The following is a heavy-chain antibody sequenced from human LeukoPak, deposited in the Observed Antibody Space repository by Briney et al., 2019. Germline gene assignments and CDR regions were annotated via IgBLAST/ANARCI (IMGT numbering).Heavy chain of an antibody. J-gene: IGHJ5*02. CDR2: ISSSSSYI. V-gene: IGHV3-21*01. D-gene: IGHD3-16*01. CDR1: GFTFSSYS. Sequence: GGPLRLSCAASGFTFSSYSMNWVRQAPGKGLEWVSSISSSSSYIYYADSVKGRFTISRDNAKNSLYLQMNSLRAEDTAVYYCARERVDYDTGGEWFDPWGQGTLVTVSS. CDR3: ARERVDYDTGGEWFDP.